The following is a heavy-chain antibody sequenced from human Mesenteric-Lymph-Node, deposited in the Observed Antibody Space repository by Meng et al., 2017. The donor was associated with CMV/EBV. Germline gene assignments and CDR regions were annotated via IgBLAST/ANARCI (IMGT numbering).Heavy chain of an antibody. D-gene: IGHD2-2*01. V-gene: IGHV4-34*01. CDR1: GGSFSGYY. Sequence: SETLSFTCAVYGGSFSGYYWSWIRQPPGKGLEWIGEINHSGSTNYNPSLKSRVTISVDTSKNQFSLKLGSVTAADTAVYYCARRRIVVVPAAPLPRPFDIWGQGTMVTVSS. CDR2: INHSGST. CDR3: ARRRIVVVPAAPLPRPFDI. J-gene: IGHJ3*02.